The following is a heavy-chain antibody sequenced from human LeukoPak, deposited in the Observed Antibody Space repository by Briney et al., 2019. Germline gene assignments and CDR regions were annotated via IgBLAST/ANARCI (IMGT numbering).Heavy chain of an antibody. J-gene: IGHJ1*01. CDR3: ARAYDSSGRDFQH. CDR1: GGSIRNFY. Sequence: SETLSLTCTVSGGSIRNFYWAWVRQAPGKGLEWMAYIYYNQMTNYNPSLKSRVTISVDTSKSQVSLKLSSVTAADTAVYYCARAYDSSGRDFQHWGQGTLVTVSS. V-gene: IGHV4-59*12. D-gene: IGHD3-22*01. CDR2: IYYNQMT.